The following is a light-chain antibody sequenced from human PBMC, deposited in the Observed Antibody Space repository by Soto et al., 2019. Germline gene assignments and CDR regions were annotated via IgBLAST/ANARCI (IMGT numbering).Light chain of an antibody. CDR2: SND. V-gene: IGLV1-44*01. CDR1: SSDVGSNT. J-gene: IGLJ1*01. CDR3: ATWDDSLFGHV. Sequence: QSVLTQPPSASATPGQRVTISCSGRSSDVGSNTVNWYQQFPGAAPTLLIYSNDQRPSGVPDRFSASKSGTSASLAISGLQSEDEADYYCATWDDSLFGHVFGPGTKVTVL.